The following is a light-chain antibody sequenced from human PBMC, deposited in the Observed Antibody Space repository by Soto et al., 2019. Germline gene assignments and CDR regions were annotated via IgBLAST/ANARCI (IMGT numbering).Light chain of an antibody. CDR3: QQYDNSPGYT. J-gene: IGKJ2*01. CDR1: QSVSSSY. Sequence: EIVLTHSPGTLSLSPGETATLSCRAIQSVSSSYLAWYQQKPGQAPRLLIYATSSRAAGIPDRFSGSGSGTDFTLTISRLEHEDFAVYYCQQYDNSPGYTFGQGTKVDIK. CDR2: ATS. V-gene: IGKV3-20*01.